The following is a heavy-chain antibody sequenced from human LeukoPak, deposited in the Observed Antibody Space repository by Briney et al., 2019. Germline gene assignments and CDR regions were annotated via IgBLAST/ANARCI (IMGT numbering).Heavy chain of an antibody. D-gene: IGHD3-9*01. CDR3: ARLKMDYGILTAYIDS. CDR2: ILHSGPT. Sequence: PSETLSLTCAVSGDAINTDYFWAWIRQPPGKGLEWVGHILHSGPTYYRPSLKSRLSMSLDTSKNQFSLRLHSVTAADTALYFCARLKMDYGILTAYIDSWGQGTLVTISS. J-gene: IGHJ4*02. V-gene: IGHV4-38-2*01. CDR1: GDAINTDYF.